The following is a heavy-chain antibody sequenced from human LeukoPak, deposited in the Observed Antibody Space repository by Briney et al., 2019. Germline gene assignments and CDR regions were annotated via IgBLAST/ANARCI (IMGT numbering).Heavy chain of an antibody. Sequence: PSETLSLTCTVSGGSISSYCWSWIRQPAGKGLEWIGRIYTSGSTNYNPSLKSRVTMSVDTSKNQFSLKLSSVTAADTAVYYCAREYSSPKISDPVISYYYMDVWGKGTTVTVSS. CDR3: AREYSSPKISDPVISYYYMDV. CDR1: GGSISSYC. J-gene: IGHJ6*03. CDR2: IYTSGST. D-gene: IGHD6-13*01. V-gene: IGHV4-4*07.